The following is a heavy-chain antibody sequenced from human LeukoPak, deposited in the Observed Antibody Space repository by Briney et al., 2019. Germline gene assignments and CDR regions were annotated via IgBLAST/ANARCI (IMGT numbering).Heavy chain of an antibody. Sequence: ASVKVSCKASGYTFTGYYMHWVRQAPGQGLEWMGWINPNSGGTNYAQKFQGRVTMTRDTSISTAYMELSRLRSDDTAVYYCAREPRYATQNNWFDPWGQGTLVTVSS. J-gene: IGHJ5*02. CDR1: GYTFTGYY. D-gene: IGHD1-1*01. V-gene: IGHV1-2*02. CDR3: AREPRYATQNNWFDP. CDR2: INPNSGGT.